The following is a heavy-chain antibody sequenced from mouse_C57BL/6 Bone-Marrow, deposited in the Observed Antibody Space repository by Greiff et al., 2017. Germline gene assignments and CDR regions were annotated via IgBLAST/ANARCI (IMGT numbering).Heavy chain of an antibody. CDR2: ISDGGSYT. CDR3: ASRRLPSFDY. J-gene: IGHJ2*01. Sequence: EVKVVESGGGLVKPGGSLKLSCAASGFTFSSYAMSWVRQTPEKRLEWVATISDGGSYTYYPDNVKGRFTISRDNAKNNLYLQMSHLKSEDTAMYYCASRRLPSFDYWGQGTTLTVSS. V-gene: IGHV5-4*03. D-gene: IGHD2-2*01. CDR1: GFTFSSYA.